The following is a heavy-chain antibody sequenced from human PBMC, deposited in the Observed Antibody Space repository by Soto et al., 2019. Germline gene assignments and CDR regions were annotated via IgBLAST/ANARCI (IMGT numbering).Heavy chain of an antibody. CDR1: GFTLSSYA. CDR2: ISGSGGGT. V-gene: IGHV3-23*01. J-gene: IGHJ4*02. Sequence: VESLRLSCAASGFTLSSYAMSWVRQAPGKGLEWVSTISGSGGGTYYADSMKGRFTISRDNSKNTLYLQMYSLRVEDTAVYYCARESDHWGQGTLVTVSS. CDR3: ARESDH.